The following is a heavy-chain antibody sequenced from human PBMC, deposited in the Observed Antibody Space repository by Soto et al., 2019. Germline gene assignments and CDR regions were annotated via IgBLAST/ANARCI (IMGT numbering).Heavy chain of an antibody. CDR3: ASCISTSCYGNYYYGMDV. V-gene: IGHV1-69*12. J-gene: IGHJ6*02. CDR2: IIPIFGTA. CDR1: GGTFSSYA. Sequence: QVQLVQSGAEVKKPGSSVKVSCKASGGTFSSYAISWVRQAPGQGLEWMGGIIPIFGTANYAQKFQGRVTITAXEXTXKXXMELSSLRSEDTAVYYCASCISTSCYGNYYYGMDVWGQGTTVTVSS. D-gene: IGHD2-2*01.